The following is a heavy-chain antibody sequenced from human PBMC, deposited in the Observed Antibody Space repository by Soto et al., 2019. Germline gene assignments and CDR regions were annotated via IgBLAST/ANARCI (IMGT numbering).Heavy chain of an antibody. CDR2: ISYDGSNK. Sequence: QVQLVESGGGXXXXGRSLRLSCAASGFTFSSYGMHWVRQAPGKGLEWVAVISYDGSNKYYADSVKGRFTISRDNSKDTLYLQMNSMRAEDTAVYYCAPWFGAFDYWGQGTLVTVSS. J-gene: IGHJ4*02. D-gene: IGHD3-10*01. CDR3: APWFGAFDY. V-gene: IGHV3-30*03. CDR1: GFTFSSYG.